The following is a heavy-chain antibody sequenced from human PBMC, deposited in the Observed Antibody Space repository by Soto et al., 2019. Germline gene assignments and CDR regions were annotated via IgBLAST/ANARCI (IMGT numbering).Heavy chain of an antibody. CDR2: IYYSGST. D-gene: IGHD3-16*01. J-gene: IGHJ5*02. Sequence: PSETLSLTCTVSGGSISSGGYYWSWIRQHPGKGLEWIGYIYYSGSTYYNPSLKSRVTISVDTSKNQFSLKLSSVTAADTAVYYGARDGLMGFVEPWGQGTLVTVSS. CDR3: ARDGLMGFVEP. V-gene: IGHV4-31*03. CDR1: GGSISSGGYY.